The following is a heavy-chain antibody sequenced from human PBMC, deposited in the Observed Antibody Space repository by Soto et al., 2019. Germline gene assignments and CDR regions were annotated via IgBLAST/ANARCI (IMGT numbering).Heavy chain of an antibody. CDR3: AKPQLFFDS. J-gene: IGHJ4*02. Sequence: VHLLESGGGLVQPGESLRLSCVASGFTFRSNAMSWVRQAPGKGLEWVSGISASGGSTFYADSVKGRFTISRDNSKNTVYLQMNALRGEDAAVYYCAKPQLFFDSWGQGTLVGVSS. CDR2: ISASGGST. V-gene: IGHV3-23*01. CDR1: GFTFRSNA.